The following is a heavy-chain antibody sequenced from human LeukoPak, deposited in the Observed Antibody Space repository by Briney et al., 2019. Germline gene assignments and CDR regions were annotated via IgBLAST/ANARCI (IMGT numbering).Heavy chain of an antibody. J-gene: IGHJ4*01. D-gene: IGHD3-16*01. CDR2: TSYDETHK. Sequence: GRSLRLSCVASGFTFRNYGMHWVRQPPGKGLEWVAVTSYDETHKYYADFVKGRFTISRDTSKTTLHLLMNSLRAEDTAVYYCARGVTSWASLDYWGHGTLVTVSS. CDR3: ARGVTSWASLDY. V-gene: IGHV3-30*03. CDR1: GFTFRNYG.